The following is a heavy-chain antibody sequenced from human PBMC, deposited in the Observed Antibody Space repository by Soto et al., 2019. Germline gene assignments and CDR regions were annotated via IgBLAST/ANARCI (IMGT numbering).Heavy chain of an antibody. J-gene: IGHJ6*02. D-gene: IGHD2-2*01. CDR1: GLTFSSYA. CDR3: AKDMVGLVPAAPSLQYYYYYGMDV. Sequence: GGSLRLSCGSSGLTFSSYAMSWVRQAPGEGLEWVSAISGSGGSTYYADSVKGRFTISRDNSKNTLYLQMNSLRAEDTAVYYCAKDMVGLVPAAPSLQYYYYYGMDVWGQGTTVTVSS. CDR2: ISGSGGST. V-gene: IGHV3-23*01.